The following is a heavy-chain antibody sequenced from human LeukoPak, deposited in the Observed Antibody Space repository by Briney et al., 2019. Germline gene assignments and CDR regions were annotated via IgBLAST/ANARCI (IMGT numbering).Heavy chain of an antibody. D-gene: IGHD2-2*01. CDR2: ISGGGGIT. CDR1: GFTFDSYA. Sequence: GGSLSLSCAASGFTFDSYAMSWVRQAPGKGLEWVSSISGGGGITNYADSVKGRFTISRDNSKYTLFLQMNSLRAEDTAVYYCAKYGVDCGSTSCYPLYYMDVWGKGTTVTVSS. V-gene: IGHV3-23*01. J-gene: IGHJ6*03. CDR3: AKYGVDCGSTSCYPLYYMDV.